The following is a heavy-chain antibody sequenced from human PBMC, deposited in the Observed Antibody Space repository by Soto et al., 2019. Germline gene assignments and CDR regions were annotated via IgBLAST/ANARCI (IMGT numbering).Heavy chain of an antibody. Sequence: PSETLSLTCTVSGGSISSYYWSWIRQPPGKGLEWIGYIYYSGSTNYNPSLKSRVTISVDTSKNQFSLKLSSVTAADTAVYYCARTLYSYGPRFDYWGQRTLVT. J-gene: IGHJ4*02. V-gene: IGHV4-59*01. D-gene: IGHD5-18*01. CDR3: ARTLYSYGPRFDY. CDR1: GGSISSYY. CDR2: IYYSGST.